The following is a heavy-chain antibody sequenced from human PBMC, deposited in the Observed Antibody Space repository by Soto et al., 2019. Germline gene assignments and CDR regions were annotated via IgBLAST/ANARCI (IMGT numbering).Heavy chain of an antibody. V-gene: IGHV3-23*01. J-gene: IGHJ3*02. CDR2: ISGSGGST. D-gene: IGHD3-16*01. Sequence: EVQLLESGGGLVQPGGSLRLSCAASGFTFSSYAMSWVRQAPGKGLEWVSAISGSGGSTYYADSVKGRFTISRDNAKNTLYLQLNSVRAEDTAVYYWATAPSTLVTPGDAFGIWGQGTMVTVSS. CDR1: GFTFSSYA. CDR3: ATAPSTLVTPGDAFGI.